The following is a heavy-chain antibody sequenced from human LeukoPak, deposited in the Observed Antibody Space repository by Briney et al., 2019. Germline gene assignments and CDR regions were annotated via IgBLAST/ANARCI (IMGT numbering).Heavy chain of an antibody. J-gene: IGHJ4*02. V-gene: IGHV4-39*02. CDR3: AKDRGGSYLDFDY. CDR1: GGSISSSSYY. Sequence: SETLSLTCTVSGGSISSSSYYWGWIRQPPGKGLEWIGSIYSSGSTYYNPSLKSRVTISVDTSKNQFSLNLSSVPASDTAVHYCAKDRGGSYLDFDYWGQGTLVTVSS. D-gene: IGHD1-26*01. CDR2: IYSSGST.